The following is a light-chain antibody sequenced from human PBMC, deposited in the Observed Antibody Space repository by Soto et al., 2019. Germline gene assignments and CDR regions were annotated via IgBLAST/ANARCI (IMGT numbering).Light chain of an antibody. Sequence: QSALTQPASVSGSPGQSITISCTGTSTDVGSYNLVSWYQQHPGKAPKLMIYEGSKRPSGVSNRFSGSKSGNTASLTISGLQAEDEADYYCCSYAGSSTPYVFGTGTKLIVL. CDR1: STDVGSYNL. J-gene: IGLJ1*01. CDR3: CSYAGSSTPYV. CDR2: EGS. V-gene: IGLV2-23*01.